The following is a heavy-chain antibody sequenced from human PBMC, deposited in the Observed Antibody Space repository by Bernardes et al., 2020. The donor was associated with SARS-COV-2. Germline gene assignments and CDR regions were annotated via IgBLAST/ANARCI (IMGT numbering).Heavy chain of an antibody. CDR1: GYTFPGYF. Sequence: EQVPRKASGYTFPGYFIHWVRQAPGQRFEWMGWINPNTGGTNYVQKFQGRVTMTRDTSITTAYMDLGRLGSDDTAYYYCARTRTTISTTGIPVDYWGQGTLVTVSS. D-gene: IGHD2-21*02. J-gene: IGHJ4*02. CDR3: ARTRTTISTTGIPVDY. CDR2: INPNTGGT. V-gene: IGHV1-2*02.